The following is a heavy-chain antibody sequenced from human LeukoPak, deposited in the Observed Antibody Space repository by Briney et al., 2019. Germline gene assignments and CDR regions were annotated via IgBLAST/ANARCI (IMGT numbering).Heavy chain of an antibody. J-gene: IGHJ4*02. D-gene: IGHD5-18*01. V-gene: IGHV4-34*01. Sequence: SETLCLTCAVYGGSFNDYYWSWIRQPPGKGLEWIGEINHSGSTHYNPSLKSRVTISVDTSKNQFFLKLSSVTAADTAVYYCAKSSYSIFDYWGQGTLVTVSS. CDR3: AKSSYSIFDY. CDR2: INHSGST. CDR1: GGSFNDYY.